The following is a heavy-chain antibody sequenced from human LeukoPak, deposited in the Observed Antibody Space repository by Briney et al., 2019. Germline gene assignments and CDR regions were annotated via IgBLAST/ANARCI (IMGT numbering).Heavy chain of an antibody. D-gene: IGHD6-19*01. Sequence: SETLSLTCTVSGGSISNNNYYWAWIRQPPGKGLECIGSIYYSGSPYYNPSLKSRVTISVDTSKNQFSLKLSSVTAADTAVYYCVRAPYSSGWYSYFDSWGQGTLVTVSS. CDR1: GGSISNNNYY. V-gene: IGHV4-39*07. CDR2: IYYSGSP. J-gene: IGHJ4*02. CDR3: VRAPYSSGWYSYFDS.